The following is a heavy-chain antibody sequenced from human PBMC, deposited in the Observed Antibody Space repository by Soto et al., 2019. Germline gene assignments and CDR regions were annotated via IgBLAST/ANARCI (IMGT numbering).Heavy chain of an antibody. CDR1: GGSISSGDYY. V-gene: IGHV4-30-4*01. CDR3: ARGVGDFWSDTRGDNWFDP. J-gene: IGHJ5*02. CDR2: IYYSGST. Sequence: SETLSLTCTVSGGSISSGDYYWSWIRQPPGKCLEWIGYIYYSGSTYYNPSLKSRVTISVDTSKNQFSLKLSSVTAADTAVYYCARGVGDFWSDTRGDNWFDPWGQGTLVTVSS. D-gene: IGHD3-3*01.